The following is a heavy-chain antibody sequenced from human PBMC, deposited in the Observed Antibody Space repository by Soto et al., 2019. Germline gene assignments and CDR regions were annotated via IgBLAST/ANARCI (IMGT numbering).Heavy chain of an antibody. Sequence: QVQLQASGPGLVKPSETLSLTCTLSGDPITSGGFYWTWIRQHPAKGLEWIGYIYYSGVTYYNPSLKSRATISVDTSKNQFSLNLSSVSAADTAMYYCARDLRGRRSCRFDPWGQGTLVTVSS. J-gene: IGHJ5*02. V-gene: IGHV4-31*03. CDR2: IYYSGVT. D-gene: IGHD3-10*01. CDR1: GDPITSGGFY. CDR3: ARDLRGRRSCRFDP.